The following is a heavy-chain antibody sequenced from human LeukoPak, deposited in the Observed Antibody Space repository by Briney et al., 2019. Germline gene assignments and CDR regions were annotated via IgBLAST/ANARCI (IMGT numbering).Heavy chain of an antibody. V-gene: IGHV3-21*01. D-gene: IGHD4-11*01. J-gene: IGHJ4*02. CDR3: ARDSTVTRFNYFDY. CDR2: ISSSSSYI. CDR1: GFTFSSYS. Sequence: PGGSLRLSCAASGFTFSSYSMNWVRQAPGKGLEWVSSISSSSSYIYYADSVKGRFTISRDNAKNSLYLQMNSLRAEDTAVYYCARDSTVTRFNYFDYWGQGTLVTVSS.